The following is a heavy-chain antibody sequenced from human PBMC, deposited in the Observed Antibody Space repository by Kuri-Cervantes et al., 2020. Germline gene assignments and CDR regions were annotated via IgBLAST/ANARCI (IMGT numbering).Heavy chain of an antibody. D-gene: IGHD6-13*01. J-gene: IGHJ4*02. CDR2: IYYSGDA. Sequence: LRLSCTVSGVSIRNTVYSWGWIRQPPGKGLEWMGYIYYSGDAYYNPSLKSRLAMSQDTSKNQFSLKLSSVTAADTAVYYCARPSIAAAGRDYWGQGTLVTVSS. V-gene: IGHV4-30-4*08. CDR1: GVSIRNTVYS. CDR3: ARPSIAAAGRDY.